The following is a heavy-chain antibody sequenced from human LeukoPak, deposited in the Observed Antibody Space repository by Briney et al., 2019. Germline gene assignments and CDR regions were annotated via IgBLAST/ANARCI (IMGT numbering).Heavy chain of an antibody. J-gene: IGHJ6*02. CDR3: TRAYVGPTSVGYYGMDV. CDR1: GFTFADYT. CDR2: IRSNAHGGAP. Sequence: GGSLRLSCAASGFTFADYTLNWVRQAPGKGLEWVGFIRSNAHGGAPEYAASVKGIFIISRDDSKSIAYLQLNSLKTDDTAVFYCTRAYVGPTSVGYYGMDVWGQGTTVTVSS. D-gene: IGHD1-26*01. V-gene: IGHV3-49*04.